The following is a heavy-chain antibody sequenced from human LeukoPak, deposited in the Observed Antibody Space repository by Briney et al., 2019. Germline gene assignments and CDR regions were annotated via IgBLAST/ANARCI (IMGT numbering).Heavy chain of an antibody. J-gene: IGHJ5*02. CDR3: AKDSRGYIYGRFDP. Sequence: GRSLRLSCAASGFTFDDYAMHWVRQAPGKGLEWVSGISWNSGSIGYADSVKGRFTISRDNAKNSLYLQMNSLRAEDTALYYCAKDSRGYIYGRFDPWGQGTLVTVSS. CDR2: ISWNSGSI. CDR1: GFTFDDYA. V-gene: IGHV3-9*01. D-gene: IGHD5-18*01.